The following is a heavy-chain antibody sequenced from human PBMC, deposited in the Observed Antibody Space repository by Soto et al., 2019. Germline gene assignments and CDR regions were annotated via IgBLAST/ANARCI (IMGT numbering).Heavy chain of an antibody. V-gene: IGHV1-18*01. D-gene: IGHD3-22*01. CDR2: ISAYNGNT. Sequence: GASVKVSCMASGYTFTSYGISWVRQAPGQGLEWMGWISAYNGNTNYAQKLQGRVTMTTDTSTSTAYMELRSLRSDDTAVYYCATTKYYYDSSGYYGWGQGTLVTVSS. J-gene: IGHJ4*02. CDR3: ATTKYYYDSSGYYG. CDR1: GYTFTSYG.